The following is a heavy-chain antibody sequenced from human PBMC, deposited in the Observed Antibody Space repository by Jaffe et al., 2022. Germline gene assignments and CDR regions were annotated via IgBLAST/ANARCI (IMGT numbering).Heavy chain of an antibody. D-gene: IGHD2-2*01. CDR1: GGSFSGYY. J-gene: IGHJ5*02. CDR3: ARGKQYQLRWFDP. Sequence: QVQLQQWGAGLLKPSETLSLTCAVYGGSFSGYYWSWIRQPPGKGLEWIGEINHSGSTNYNPSLKSRVTISVDTSKNQFSLKLSSVTAADTAVYYCARGKQYQLRWFDPWGQGTLVTVSS. V-gene: IGHV4-34*01. CDR2: INHSGST.